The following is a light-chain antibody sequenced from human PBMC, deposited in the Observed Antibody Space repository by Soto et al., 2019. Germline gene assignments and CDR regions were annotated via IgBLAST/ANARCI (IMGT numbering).Light chain of an antibody. CDR3: QVWDANTDHVV. Sequence: SYELTQPPSVSVAPGQTARLTCGGSNIGSKTVHWYQQKPGQAPVLFVYDDADRPSGIPERFSGSNYGNTAALTISRVEAGHEADYYCQVWDANTDHVVFGGGTKLTVL. J-gene: IGLJ2*01. CDR1: NIGSKT. CDR2: DDA. V-gene: IGLV3-21*02.